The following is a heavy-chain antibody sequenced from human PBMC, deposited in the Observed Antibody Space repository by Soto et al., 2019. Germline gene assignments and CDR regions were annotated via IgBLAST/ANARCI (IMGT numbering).Heavy chain of an antibody. V-gene: IGHV1-3*01. CDR3: ARDRINSLFGGVTPPGNWFDP. CDR1: GYSFTNYA. J-gene: IGHJ5*02. CDR2: INAGNGDT. D-gene: IGHD3-3*01. Sequence: ASVKVSCKTSGYSFTNYALHWVRQAPGQGLEWMGWINAGNGDTIYSQKFQGRVTLTRDTSATTAYMELSSLRSEDTAVYYCARDRINSLFGGVTPPGNWFDPWGQGTQVTVSS.